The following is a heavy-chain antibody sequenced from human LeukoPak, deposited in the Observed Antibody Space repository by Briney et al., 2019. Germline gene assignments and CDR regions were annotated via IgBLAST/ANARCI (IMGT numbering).Heavy chain of an antibody. CDR2: IYTSGST. D-gene: IGHD3-22*01. V-gene: IGHV4-4*07. J-gene: IGHJ4*02. CDR3: ARRGGYYDSSGYYYYFDY. Sequence: PSETLSLTCTVSGGSISSYYWSWIRQPAGKGLEWIGRIYTSGSTNYNPSLKSRVTMSVDTSKNQFSLKLSSVTAADTAVYYCARRGGYYDSSGYYYYFDYWGQGTLVTVSS. CDR1: GGSISSYY.